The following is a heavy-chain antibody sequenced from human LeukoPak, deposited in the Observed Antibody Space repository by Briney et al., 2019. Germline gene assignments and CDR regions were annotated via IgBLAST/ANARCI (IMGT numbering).Heavy chain of an antibody. CDR2: INHSGST. D-gene: IGHD1-7*01. Sequence: SETLSLTCAVYGGSFGGYYWSWIRQPPGKGLEWIGEINHSGSTNYNPSLKSRVTISVDTSKNQFSLKLSSVTAADTAVYYCARVYNWNYDYYYYGMDVWGQGTTVTVSS. V-gene: IGHV4-34*01. CDR3: ARVYNWNYDYYYYGMDV. CDR1: GGSFGGYY. J-gene: IGHJ6*02.